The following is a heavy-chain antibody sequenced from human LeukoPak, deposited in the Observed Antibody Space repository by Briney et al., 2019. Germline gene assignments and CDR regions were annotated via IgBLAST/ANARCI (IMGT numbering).Heavy chain of an antibody. CDR2: IRADSSKT. CDR1: GFTFSSYA. Sequence: GGSLRLSCAASGFTFSSYAMSWVRQAPGKGLEWVAAIRADSSKTFYADSVKGRFTISRDNSENTLFLHMNSLRAEDTAVYYCAKDRTGRYPYYFDYWGQGTLVTVSS. D-gene: IGHD3-10*01. CDR3: AKDRTGRYPYYFDY. V-gene: IGHV3-23*01. J-gene: IGHJ4*02.